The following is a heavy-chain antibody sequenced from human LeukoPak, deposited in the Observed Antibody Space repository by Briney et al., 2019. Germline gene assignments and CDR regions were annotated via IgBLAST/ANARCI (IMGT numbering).Heavy chain of an antibody. D-gene: IGHD6-19*01. Sequence: ASVKVSCKASGYIFTSYNMYWVRQAPGEGLEWMGIINSSGGSTNYAQKFQGRVTMTRDTSTSTVYMELSSLRSEDTAVYYCARFAVHRRLTVAGQFGLDYWGQGTLVTISS. J-gene: IGHJ4*02. V-gene: IGHV1-46*01. CDR3: ARFAVHRRLTVAGQFGLDY. CDR1: GYIFTSYN. CDR2: INSSGGST.